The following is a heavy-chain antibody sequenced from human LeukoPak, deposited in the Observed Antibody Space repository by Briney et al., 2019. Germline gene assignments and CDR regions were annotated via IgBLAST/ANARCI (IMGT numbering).Heavy chain of an antibody. CDR2: IWNSGST. CDR1: GDSISSRTYY. D-gene: IGHD6-6*01. V-gene: IGHV4-31*03. CDR3: ARDVSSMFPNWFDP. Sequence: PSQTLSLTCSVSGDSISSRTYYWTWIRQHPEKGLEWIGYIWNSGSTSYNPALKSRVTISVDTSKNQFSLKLTSVTAADTAIYYCARDVSSMFPNWFDPWGQGTLVAVSS. J-gene: IGHJ5*02.